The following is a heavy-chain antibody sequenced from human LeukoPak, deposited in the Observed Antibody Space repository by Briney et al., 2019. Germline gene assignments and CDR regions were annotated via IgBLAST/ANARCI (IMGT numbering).Heavy chain of an antibody. D-gene: IGHD1-26*01. Sequence: GGSLRLSCAASGFTCSSYWMSWVRQAPGKGLEWVANIKQDGSEKYYVDSVKGRFTISRDNAKNSLYLQMNSLRAEDTAVYYCARALKGGWFDPWGQGTLVTVSS. J-gene: IGHJ5*02. CDR1: GFTCSSYW. V-gene: IGHV3-7*01. CDR3: ARALKGGWFDP. CDR2: IKQDGSEK.